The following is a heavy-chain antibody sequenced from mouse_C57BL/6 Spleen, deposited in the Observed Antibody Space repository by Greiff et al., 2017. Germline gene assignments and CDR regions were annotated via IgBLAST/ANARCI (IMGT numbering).Heavy chain of an antibody. CDR2: IDPSDSET. CDR3: TRHEDEAWFAY. Sequence: QVQLQQPGAELVRPGSSVKLSCKASGYTFTSYWMDWVKQRPIQGLEWIGNIDPSDSETHYNQKFKDKATLTVDKSSSTAYMQLSSLTSEDSAVYCCTRHEDEAWFAYWGQGTLVTVSA. J-gene: IGHJ3*01. V-gene: IGHV1-52*01. CDR1: GYTFTSYW.